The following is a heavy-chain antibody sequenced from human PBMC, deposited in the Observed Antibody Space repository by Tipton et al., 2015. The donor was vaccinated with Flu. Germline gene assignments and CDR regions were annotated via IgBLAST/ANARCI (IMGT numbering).Heavy chain of an antibody. D-gene: IGHD5-24*01. CDR2: IIPILGIA. CDR1: GGTFSSYT. J-gene: IGHJ3*02. Sequence: QVQLVQSGPEVKKPGSSVKVSCKASGGTFSSYTISWVRQAPGQGLEWMGRIIPILGIANYAQKFQGRVTITADKSTSTAYMELSSLRSEDTAVYYCASRDGYNSDAFDIWGQGTMVTVSS. CDR3: ASRDGYNSDAFDI. V-gene: IGHV1-69*09.